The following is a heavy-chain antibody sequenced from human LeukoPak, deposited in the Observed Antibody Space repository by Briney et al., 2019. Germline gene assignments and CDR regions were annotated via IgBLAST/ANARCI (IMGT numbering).Heavy chain of an antibody. CDR1: GGSISSYY. CDR2: IYTSGST. CDR3: ARAAAGTFNFNWFDP. D-gene: IGHD6-13*01. Sequence: SETLSLTCTVSGGSISSYYWSWIRQPAGKGLEWIGRIYTSGSTNYNPSLKSRVTMSVDTSKDQFSLKLSSVTAADTAVYYCARAAAGTFNFNWFDPWGQGTLVTVSS. J-gene: IGHJ5*02. V-gene: IGHV4-4*07.